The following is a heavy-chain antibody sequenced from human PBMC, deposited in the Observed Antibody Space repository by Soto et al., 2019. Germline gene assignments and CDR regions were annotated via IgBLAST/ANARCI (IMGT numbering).Heavy chain of an antibody. Sequence: QVQLQESGPGLVTPSQTLSLTCTVSGGSISSGGYYLSWLRQHPGNGMEWIGSIYYSGSTYYNPSLKSRFTISVDTSKNQFPLTRSSVTAADTAVYYCARGSYGSADNWFAPTGQGTLVAVSS. CDR3: ARGSYGSADNWFAP. J-gene: IGHJ5*02. CDR2: IYYSGST. CDR1: GGSISSGGYY. D-gene: IGHD3-10*01. V-gene: IGHV4-31*03.